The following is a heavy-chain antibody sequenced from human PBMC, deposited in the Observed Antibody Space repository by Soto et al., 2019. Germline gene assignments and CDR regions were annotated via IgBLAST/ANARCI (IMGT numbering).Heavy chain of an antibody. D-gene: IGHD3-9*01. CDR3: ARDSLRYFDWLLSYYYGMDV. J-gene: IGHJ6*02. Sequence: GGSLRLSCAASGFTFSSYGMHWVRQAPGKGLEWVAVIWYDGSNKYYADSVKGRFTISRDNSKNTLYLQMNSLRAEDTAVYYCARDSLRYFDWLLSYYYGMDVWGQGTTVTVSS. CDR1: GFTFSSYG. CDR2: IWYDGSNK. V-gene: IGHV3-33*01.